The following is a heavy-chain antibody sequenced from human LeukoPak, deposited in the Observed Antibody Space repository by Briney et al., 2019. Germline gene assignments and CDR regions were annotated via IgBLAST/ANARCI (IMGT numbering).Heavy chain of an antibody. J-gene: IGHJ4*02. V-gene: IGHV1-24*01. D-gene: IGHD1-26*01. CDR2: FDPEDGET. Sequence: ASVKVSCKVSGYTLTELSMHWVRKAAGKGLEWMGGFDPEDGETIYAQKFQGRVTMTEDTSTDTAYMELSSLRSEDTAVYYCATDPGGSYYYDYWGQGTLVTVSS. CDR3: ATDPGGSYYYDY. CDR1: GYTLTELS.